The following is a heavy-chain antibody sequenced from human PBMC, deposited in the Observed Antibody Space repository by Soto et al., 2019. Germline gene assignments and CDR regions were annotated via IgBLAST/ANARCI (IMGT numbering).Heavy chain of an antibody. CDR2: ISSSSSYI. CDR1: GFTFSSYS. CDR3: ATDQPGYSYGYGLGY. D-gene: IGHD5-18*01. J-gene: IGHJ4*02. V-gene: IGHV3-21*01. Sequence: EVQLVESGGGLVKTGGSLRLSCAASGFTFSSYSMNWVRQAPGKGLEWVSSISSSSSYIYYADSVKGRFTISRDNAKNSLYLQMNSLGAEDTAVYYCATDQPGYSYGYGLGYWGQGTLVTVSS.